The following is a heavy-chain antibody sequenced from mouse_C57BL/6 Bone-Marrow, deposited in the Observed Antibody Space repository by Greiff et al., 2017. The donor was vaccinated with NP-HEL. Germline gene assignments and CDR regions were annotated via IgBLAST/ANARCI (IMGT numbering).Heavy chain of an antibody. CDR1: GFTFSDYG. CDR3: ARPLVGYYYAMDY. J-gene: IGHJ4*01. V-gene: IGHV5-17*01. Sequence: EVKVVESGGGLVKPGGSLKLSCAASGFTFSDYGMHWVRQAPEKGLEWVAYISSGSSTIYYADTVKGRFTISRDNAKNTLFLQMTSLRSEDTAMYYCARPLVGYYYAMDYWGQGTSVTVSS. CDR2: ISSGSSTI. D-gene: IGHD1-1*02.